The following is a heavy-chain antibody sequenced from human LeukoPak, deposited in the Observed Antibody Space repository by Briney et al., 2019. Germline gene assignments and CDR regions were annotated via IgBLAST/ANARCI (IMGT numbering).Heavy chain of an antibody. CDR3: AKDHRGYCSGGSCSRLGY. J-gene: IGHJ4*02. Sequence: PGGSLRLSCAASGFTFSSYGMHWVRQAPGKGLEWVAVIWYDGSNKYYADSVKGRFTISRDNSKNTLYLQMNSLRAEDTAVYYCAKDHRGYCSGGSCSRLGYWGQGTLVTVSS. CDR1: GFTFSSYG. D-gene: IGHD2-15*01. CDR2: IWYDGSNK. V-gene: IGHV3-30*02.